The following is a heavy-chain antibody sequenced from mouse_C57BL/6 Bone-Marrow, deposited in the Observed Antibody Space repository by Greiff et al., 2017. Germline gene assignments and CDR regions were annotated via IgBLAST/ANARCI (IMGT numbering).Heavy chain of an antibody. CDR3: ARDLLWLRRGGFDY. Sequence: EVKVVESGGGLVKPGGSLKLSCAASGFTFSSYAMSWVRQTPEKRLEWVATISDGGSYTYYPDNVKGRFTISRDNAENNLYLQMSHLKSEDTAMYYCARDLLWLRRGGFDYWGQGTTLTVSS. V-gene: IGHV5-4*01. J-gene: IGHJ2*01. CDR2: ISDGGSYT. D-gene: IGHD2-2*01. CDR1: GFTFSSYA.